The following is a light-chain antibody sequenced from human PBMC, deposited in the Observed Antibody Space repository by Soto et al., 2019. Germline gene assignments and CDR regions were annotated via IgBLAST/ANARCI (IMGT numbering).Light chain of an antibody. Sequence: EIVMTQSPATLSVSPGERATLSCRASQSANTNLAWYHQKPGQAPWLLIYGASTNATGIPARFSGSGSGTKFTLTISSLQSEHFAVYYCQHYNNWPAWTFGQGTKVEIK. CDR3: QHYNNWPAWT. J-gene: IGKJ1*01. CDR2: GAS. CDR1: QSANTN. V-gene: IGKV3-15*01.